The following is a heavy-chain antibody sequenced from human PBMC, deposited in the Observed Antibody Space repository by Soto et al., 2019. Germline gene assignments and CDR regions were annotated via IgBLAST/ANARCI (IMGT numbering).Heavy chain of an antibody. CDR3: ARMIGDPVLSFDY. V-gene: IGHV1-69*02. J-gene: IGHJ4*02. CDR2: IVLLLNIA. CDR1: GGTLSHDI. D-gene: IGHD3-10*02. Sequence: LVKVSCKSSGGTLSHDIITRVRPAPGQGLEWMGRIVLLLNIANYAQKFQGRVTITADKSTGTAYMELNSLRSEDTAVYYCARMIGDPVLSFDYWGQGTLVKVSS.